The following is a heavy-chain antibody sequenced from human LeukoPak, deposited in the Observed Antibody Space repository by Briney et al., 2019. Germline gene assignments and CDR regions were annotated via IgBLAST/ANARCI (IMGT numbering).Heavy chain of an antibody. J-gene: IGHJ2*01. V-gene: IGHV3-74*01. D-gene: IGHD2-15*01. CDR3: ARDASPGYFDL. CDR2: ITSDGSAT. Sequence: GGSLKLSCAVSGFTFSSYWMHWVRHGPGKGLAWVSRITSDGSATDYADSVKGRFTISRDNAKNTLYLHMDSLRAEDTAVYYCARDASPGYFDLWGRGTLVTVSS. CDR1: GFTFSSYW.